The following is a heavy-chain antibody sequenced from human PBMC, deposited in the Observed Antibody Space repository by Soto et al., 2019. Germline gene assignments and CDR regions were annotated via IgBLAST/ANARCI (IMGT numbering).Heavy chain of an antibody. CDR1: RYTFTSYG. CDR3: ARANYVWGSYRVKDDFDY. D-gene: IGHD3-16*02. J-gene: IGHJ4*02. Sequence: QVQLVQSGAEVKKPGASVKVSCKASRYTFTSYGISWVRQAPGQGLEWMGWISAYNGNTNYAQKLQGRVTMTTDTSTSTAYMELRSLRSDDTAVYYYARANYVWGSYRVKDDFDYWGQGTLVTVSS. V-gene: IGHV1-18*04. CDR2: ISAYNGNT.